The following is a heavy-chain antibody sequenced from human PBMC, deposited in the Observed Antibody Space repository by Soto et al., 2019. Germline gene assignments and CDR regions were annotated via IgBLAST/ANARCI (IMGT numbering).Heavy chain of an antibody. Sequence: ASVKVSCKASGYTFTSYGISWVRQAPGQGLEWMGWISAYNGNANYAQKLQGRVTMTADKSTSTAYMELSSLRSEDTAVYYCERGVPAELRKNWFDPWGQGTLVTVSS. CDR2: ISAYNGNA. CDR1: GYTFTSYG. J-gene: IGHJ5*02. CDR3: ERGVPAELRKNWFDP. D-gene: IGHD2-2*01. V-gene: IGHV1-18*01.